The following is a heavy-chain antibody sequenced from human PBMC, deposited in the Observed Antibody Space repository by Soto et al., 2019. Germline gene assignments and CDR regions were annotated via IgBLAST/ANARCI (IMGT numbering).Heavy chain of an antibody. V-gene: IGHV3-7*01. CDR3: ARDPPASSGSGSYYAY. Sequence: GASLKISCAASGFTVSNYWMTWVLQAPGEGLEWVANIKQDGGEKRYVDSVKGRFTISRDNAKNSLYLQMNDLRAEDTAVYYCARDPPASSGSGSYYAYWGQGTMVTV. CDR2: IKQDGGEK. J-gene: IGHJ4*02. CDR1: GFTVSNYW. D-gene: IGHD3-10*01.